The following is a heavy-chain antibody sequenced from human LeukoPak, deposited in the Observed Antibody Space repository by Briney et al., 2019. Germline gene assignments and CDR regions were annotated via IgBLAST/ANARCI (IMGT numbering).Heavy chain of an antibody. D-gene: IGHD1-26*01. Sequence: GGSLRLSCAASGFTFSSYAMSWVRQAPGKGLELVSAISGSGGSTYYADSVKGRFTISRDNSKNTLYLQMNSLRAEDTAVYYCAKGTHRDRYIVGATRYYGMDVWGQGTTVTVSS. CDR3: AKGTHRDRYIVGATRYYGMDV. CDR2: ISGSGGST. J-gene: IGHJ6*02. CDR1: GFTFSSYA. V-gene: IGHV3-23*01.